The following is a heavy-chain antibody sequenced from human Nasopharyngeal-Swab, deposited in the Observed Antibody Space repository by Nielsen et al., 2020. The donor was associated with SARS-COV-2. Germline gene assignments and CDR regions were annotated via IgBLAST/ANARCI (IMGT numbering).Heavy chain of an antibody. V-gene: IGHV3-30-3*01. CDR3: ARSYYGAYYYGMDV. Sequence: GGSLRLSCAASGFTFSSYAMHWVRQAPGKGLEWVAVISYDGSNKYYADSVKGRFTISRDNSKNTLYLQMNSLRAEDTTVYYCARSYYGAYYYGMDVWGQGTTVTVSS. J-gene: IGHJ6*02. CDR2: ISYDGSNK. D-gene: IGHD4-17*01. CDR1: GFTFSSYA.